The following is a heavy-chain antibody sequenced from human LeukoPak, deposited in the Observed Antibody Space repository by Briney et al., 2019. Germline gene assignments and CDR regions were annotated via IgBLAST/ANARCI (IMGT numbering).Heavy chain of an antibody. V-gene: IGHV3-53*01. CDR2: IYSGGST. Sequence: GXSLRLSCVASGFTFSSYAMSWVRQAPGKGLEWVSVIYSGGSTYYADSVKGRFTISRDNSKNTLYLQMNSLRAEDTAVYYCARGRRDYYDSSGWGQGTLVTVSS. CDR3: ARGRRDYYDSSG. J-gene: IGHJ4*02. D-gene: IGHD3-22*01. CDR1: GFTFSSYA.